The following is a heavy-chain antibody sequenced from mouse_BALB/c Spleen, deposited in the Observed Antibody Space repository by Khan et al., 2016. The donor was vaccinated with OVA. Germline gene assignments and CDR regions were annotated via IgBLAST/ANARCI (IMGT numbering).Heavy chain of an antibody. Sequence: EVQLQQSGPELVKPGASVKISCKTSGYTFTEYTMHWVKQSHGKSLEWLGGFNPNNGGTSYNQKFKGKATLTVDKSSSTAYMELRSLTSEDSADYYGARRDYYAYYWFFDVWGAGTTVTVSS. CDR3: ARRDYYAYYWFFDV. V-gene: IGHV1-18*01. CDR1: GYTFTEYT. D-gene: IGHD1-2*01. J-gene: IGHJ1*01. CDR2: FNPNNGGT.